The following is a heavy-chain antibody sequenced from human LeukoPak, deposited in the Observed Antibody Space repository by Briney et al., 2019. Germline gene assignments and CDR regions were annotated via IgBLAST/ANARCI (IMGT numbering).Heavy chain of an antibody. CDR2: ISYDGSDK. CDR1: ELTMSNFG. CDR3: ASPDKFYYDTSGYPLDH. D-gene: IGHD3-22*01. J-gene: IGHJ4*02. Sequence: PGRSLRLSCVVSELTMSNFGMHWVRRAPGKGLEWVAAISYDGSDKWYADSVKGRFTISRDNSKNTLYLHINSLRPEDTAVYYCASPDKFYYDTSGYPLDHWGQGTLVTVSS. V-gene: IGHV3-30*03.